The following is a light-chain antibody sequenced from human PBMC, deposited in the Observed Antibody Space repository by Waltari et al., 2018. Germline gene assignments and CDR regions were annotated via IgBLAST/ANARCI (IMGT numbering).Light chain of an antibody. J-gene: IGLJ3*02. Sequence: QSALTQPASVSGSPGQSITISCTGISSDIHTYKYVSWFQQHPGKAPRLMIYEVSNRPSGVSDRFSGSKSDNSASLVISGLQAEDEADYYCSSFTSSSNWVFGGGTKLTVL. V-gene: IGLV2-14*01. CDR2: EVS. CDR1: SSDIHTYKY. CDR3: SSFTSSSNWV.